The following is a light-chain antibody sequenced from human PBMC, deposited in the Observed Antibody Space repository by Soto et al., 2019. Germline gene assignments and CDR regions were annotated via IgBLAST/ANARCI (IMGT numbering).Light chain of an antibody. CDR3: LHDYGHSCP. V-gene: IGKV1-6*01. J-gene: IGKJ1*01. Sequence: QITQATSSLSASVPEKIIITCRASRDVGSDVSWYQQKPGQAPKLLIYAASNLYTGVPSRFSGSRSGTEFTLTISSLQPEDFASYYCLHDYGHSCPFGQGTKVDI. CDR2: AAS. CDR1: RDVGSD.